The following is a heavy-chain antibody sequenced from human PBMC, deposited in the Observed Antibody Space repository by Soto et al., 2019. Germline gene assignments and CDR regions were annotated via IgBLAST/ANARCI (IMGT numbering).Heavy chain of an antibody. D-gene: IGHD6-6*01. V-gene: IGHV1-69*13. CDR1: GGTFSSYA. J-gene: IGHJ3*02. Sequence: ASVKVSCKASGGTFSSYAISWVRQAPGQGLEWMGGIIPIFGTANYAQKFQGRVTITADESTSTAYMELSSLRSEDTAVYYCARELGVAARRGADAFDIWGQGTMVTVSS. CDR2: IIPIFGTA. CDR3: ARELGVAARRGADAFDI.